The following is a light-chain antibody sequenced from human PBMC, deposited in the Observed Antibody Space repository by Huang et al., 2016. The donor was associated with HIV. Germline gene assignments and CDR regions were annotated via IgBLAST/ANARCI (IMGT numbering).Light chain of an antibody. CDR1: RDNS. J-gene: IGKJ5*01. Sequence: IQVTQSPSSLSVFIGDRVIITCQASRDNSLQWYQQKPGRPPKLLIYDASALGTGVPSRFSGRKSGTNFNLTIDNLQPEDIATYFCQQFEFFGQGTRLEI. V-gene: IGKV1-33*01. CDR2: DAS. CDR3: QQFEF.